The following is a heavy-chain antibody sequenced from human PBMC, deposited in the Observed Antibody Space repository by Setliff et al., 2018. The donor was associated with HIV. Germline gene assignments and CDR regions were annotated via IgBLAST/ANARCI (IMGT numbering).Heavy chain of an antibody. J-gene: IGHJ4*02. CDR1: GYTFTGYY. V-gene: IGHV1-2*02. Sequence: GASVKVSCKASGYTFTGYYIQWVRQAPGQGLEYMGWINPNSGGTNYAQKFQGRVTMTRDTSISTAYMELSRLRSDDTAVYYCTRGPLLAGLGPYYFDHWGQGTPVTVSS. D-gene: IGHD2-21*01. CDR2: INPNSGGT. CDR3: TRGPLLAGLGPYYFDH.